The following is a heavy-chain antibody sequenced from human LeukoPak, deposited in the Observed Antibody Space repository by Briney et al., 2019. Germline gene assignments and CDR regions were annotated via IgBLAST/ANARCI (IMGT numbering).Heavy chain of an antibody. Sequence: GGSLRLSCAASGFTFSSYAMSWVRQVPGKGLEWVSVISGSGDNTYYADSVKGRFTISRDNSKNMLYLQMNSLKTEDTAVYYCTTSEQQLDLFDYWGQGTLVTVSS. CDR3: TTSEQQLDLFDY. J-gene: IGHJ4*02. CDR1: GFTFSSYA. V-gene: IGHV3-23*01. CDR2: ISGSGDNT. D-gene: IGHD6-13*01.